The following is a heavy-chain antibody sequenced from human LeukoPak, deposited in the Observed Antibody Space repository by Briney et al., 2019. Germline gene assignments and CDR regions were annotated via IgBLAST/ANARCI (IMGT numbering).Heavy chain of an antibody. J-gene: IGHJ4*02. CDR2: ISGSGGST. Sequence: RSGGSLRLSCAASGFTFSSYAMSWVRQAPGKGLEWVSAISGSGGSTYYADSVKGRFTASRDNSKNTLYVQMNSLKAEDTAVYYCARDGGWLQLLFYFDYWGQGTLVTVSS. CDR1: GFTFSSYA. V-gene: IGHV3-23*01. CDR3: ARDGGWLQLLFYFDY. D-gene: IGHD5-24*01.